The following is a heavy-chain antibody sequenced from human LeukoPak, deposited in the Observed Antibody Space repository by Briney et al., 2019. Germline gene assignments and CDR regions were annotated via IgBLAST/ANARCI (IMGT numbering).Heavy chain of an antibody. Sequence: ASVKVSCKASGYTFTNNYMHWVRQAPGQGLEWMGIINPSGGSTNYAQKLQGRVTMTTDTSTSTAYMELRSLRSDDTAVYYCARGGYSYGYVFDYWGQGTLVTVS. V-gene: IGHV1-46*01. CDR2: INPSGGST. D-gene: IGHD5-18*01. CDR1: GYTFTNNY. J-gene: IGHJ4*02. CDR3: ARGGYSYGYVFDY.